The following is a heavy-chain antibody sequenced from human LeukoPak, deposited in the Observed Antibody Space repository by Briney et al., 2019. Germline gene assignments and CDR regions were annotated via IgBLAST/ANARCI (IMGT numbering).Heavy chain of an antibody. V-gene: IGHV1-24*01. CDR2: FDPEDGET. D-gene: IGHD1-26*01. CDR3: AXXXXATQEVLFVDY. CDR1: GYTLTELS. J-gene: IGHJ4*02. Sequence: SVKVSCKASGYTLTELSMHWVRQAPGKGLEWMGGFDPEDGETIYAQKFQGRVTMTEDTSTDTAYMELSRLRSEDKAVYYCAXXXXATQEVLFVDYWGQGTLVTVSS.